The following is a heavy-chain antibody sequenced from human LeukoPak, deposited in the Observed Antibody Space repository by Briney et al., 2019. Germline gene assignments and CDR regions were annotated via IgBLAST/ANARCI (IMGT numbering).Heavy chain of an antibody. CDR3: AKDIGYNWNVGFDP. D-gene: IGHD1-20*01. CDR2: IRYDGSNK. CDR1: GFTFSSYG. Sequence: GGSLRLSCAASGFTFSSYGMHWVRQAPGKGLEWVAFIRYDGSNKYYADSVKGRFAISRDNSKNTLYLQMNSLRAEDTAVYYCAKDIGYNWNVGFDPWGQGTLVTVSS. J-gene: IGHJ5*02. V-gene: IGHV3-30*02.